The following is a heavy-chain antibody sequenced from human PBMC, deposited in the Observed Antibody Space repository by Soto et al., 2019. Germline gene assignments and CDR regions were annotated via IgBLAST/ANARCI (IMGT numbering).Heavy chain of an antibody. CDR1: GGSFSGYY. CDR2: INHSGST. Sequence: QVQLQQWGAGLLKPSETLSLTCAVYGGSFSGYYWSWIRQPPGKGLEWIGEINHSGSTNYNPSLKSRVTISGDTSKSQFSQKLSSVTAADAAVYYWARAPVFRRMAAALDYRGQGTLVTVSS. CDR3: ARAPVFRRMAAALDY. J-gene: IGHJ4*02. D-gene: IGHD6-25*01. V-gene: IGHV4-34*01.